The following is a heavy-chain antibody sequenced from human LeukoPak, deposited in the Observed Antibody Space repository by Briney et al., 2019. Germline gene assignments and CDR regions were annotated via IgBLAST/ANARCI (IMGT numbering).Heavy chain of an antibody. V-gene: IGHV4-30-4*01. Sequence: SQTLSLTCTVSGGSISSGDYYWSWIRQPPGKGLEWIGYIYYSGSTYYDPSLKSRVTISVDTSKNQFSLKLSSVTAADTAVYYCARTRIVATTADAFDIWGQGKMVTVSS. CDR2: IYYSGST. CDR1: GGSISSGDYY. D-gene: IGHD5-12*01. CDR3: ARTRIVATTADAFDI. J-gene: IGHJ3*02.